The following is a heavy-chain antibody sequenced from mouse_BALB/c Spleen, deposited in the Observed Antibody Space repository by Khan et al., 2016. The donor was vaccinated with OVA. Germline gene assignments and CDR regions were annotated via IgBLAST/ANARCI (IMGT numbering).Heavy chain of an antibody. J-gene: IGHJ2*01. Sequence: EVELVESGGGLVKPGGSLKLSCAASGFTFSSYAMSWVRQTPEKRLEWVASISSGGSTYYPDSVKGRFTISRDNARNILFLQLSSLRSEDTAMYYCANPLYYYGSSYVDYWGQGTTLTVSS. CDR2: ISSGGST. CDR1: GFTFSSYA. D-gene: IGHD1-1*01. V-gene: IGHV5-6-5*01. CDR3: ANPLYYYGSSYVDY.